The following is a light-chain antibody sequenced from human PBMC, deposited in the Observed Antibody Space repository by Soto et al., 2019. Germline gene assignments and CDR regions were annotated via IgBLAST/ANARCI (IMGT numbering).Light chain of an antibody. V-gene: IGKV3-11*01. CDR3: QQRSNLIT. CDR2: DAS. J-gene: IGKJ5*01. Sequence: ENVLTQSPATVSLSPGERATLSCRASQSVSSYLAWYQQKPGQAPRLLIYDASNRATGVPARFSGSGSGTDFTLTISSLEPEDFAVYYCQQRSNLITFGQGTRLEI. CDR1: QSVSSY.